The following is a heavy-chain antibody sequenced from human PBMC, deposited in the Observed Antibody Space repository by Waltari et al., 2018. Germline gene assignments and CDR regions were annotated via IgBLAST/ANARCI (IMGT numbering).Heavy chain of an antibody. D-gene: IGHD6-19*01. Sequence: QVQLQQWGAGLLKPSETLSLTCAVHGGSFSGYYWSWIRQPPGKGLEWIGEINHSGSTNYNPSLKSRVTISVDTSKNQFSLKLSSVTAADTAVYYCARGQYSSGWYSCFDYWGQGTLVTVSS. J-gene: IGHJ4*02. CDR2: INHSGST. CDR3: ARGQYSSGWYSCFDY. V-gene: IGHV4-34*01. CDR1: GGSFSGYY.